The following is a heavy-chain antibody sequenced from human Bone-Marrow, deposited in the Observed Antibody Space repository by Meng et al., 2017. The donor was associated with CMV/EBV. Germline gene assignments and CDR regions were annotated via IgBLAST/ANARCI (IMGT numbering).Heavy chain of an antibody. CDR3: AREGTAMEYYYYGMDV. Sequence: SCAVSGGSISSSNWWSWVRQPPGKGLEWIGEIYHSGSTNYNPSLKSRVTISVDKSKNQFSLKLSSVTAADTAVYYCAREGTAMEYYYYGMDVWGQGTTVTVSS. V-gene: IGHV4-4*02. CDR1: GGSISSSNW. J-gene: IGHJ6*02. D-gene: IGHD5-18*01. CDR2: IYHSGST.